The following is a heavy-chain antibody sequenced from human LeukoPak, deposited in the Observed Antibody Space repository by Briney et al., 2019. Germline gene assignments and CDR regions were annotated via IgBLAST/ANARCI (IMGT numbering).Heavy chain of an antibody. Sequence: SETLSLTXTVSGGSISSYYWSWIRQPPGRGLEWIRYIYYSGSTNYNPSLKRRVTISVDTSKKQFSLKLSSVTAADTAVYYCARTRGRDGYQAWGQGTLVTVSS. V-gene: IGHV4-59*01. CDR1: GGSISSYY. D-gene: IGHD5-24*01. J-gene: IGHJ5*02. CDR2: IYYSGST. CDR3: ARTRGRDGYQA.